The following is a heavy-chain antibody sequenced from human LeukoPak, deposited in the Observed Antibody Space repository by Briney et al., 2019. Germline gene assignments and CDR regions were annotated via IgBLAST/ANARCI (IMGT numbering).Heavy chain of an antibody. D-gene: IGHD4-17*01. Sequence: PSETLSLTCAVYGGSFSGYYWSWIRQPPGKGLEWIGEINHSGNTNYNPSLKSRVTISVDTSKNQVSLKLSSVTAADTAVYYCARHRGLYDYGDAFDIWGQGTMVTVSS. J-gene: IGHJ3*02. CDR1: GGSFSGYY. V-gene: IGHV4-34*01. CDR3: ARHRGLYDYGDAFDI. CDR2: INHSGNT.